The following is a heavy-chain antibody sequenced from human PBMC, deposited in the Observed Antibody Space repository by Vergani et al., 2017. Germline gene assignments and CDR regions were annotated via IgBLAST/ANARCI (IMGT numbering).Heavy chain of an antibody. Sequence: QVQLVQSGAEVKKPGSSVKVSCKASGGTFSSYAISWVRQAPGQGLEWMGGISAYNGNTDYAQKLQGRVTMTTDTSTSTAYMELRSLRSDDTAVYYCARQGRPAAPYYYYYYMDVWGKGTTVTVSS. J-gene: IGHJ6*03. CDR3: ARQGRPAAPYYYYYYMDV. V-gene: IGHV1-18*01. CDR1: GGTFSSYA. D-gene: IGHD2-2*01. CDR2: ISAYNGNT.